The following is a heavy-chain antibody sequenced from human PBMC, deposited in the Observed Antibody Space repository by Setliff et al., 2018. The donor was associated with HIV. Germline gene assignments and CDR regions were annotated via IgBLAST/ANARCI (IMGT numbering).Heavy chain of an antibody. CDR2: ISYDGINK. CDR3: AREGSSSWGALMDV. CDR1: GFTLSSYA. D-gene: IGHD6-13*01. J-gene: IGHJ6*02. V-gene: IGHV3-30*04. Sequence: GGSLRLSCAASGFTLSSYAMHWVRQAPGKGLEWVAVISYDGINKYYADSLKGRFTVSRDNAKNSLYLQMNSLGAEDTAVYYCAREGSSSWGALMDVWGQGTTVTVSS.